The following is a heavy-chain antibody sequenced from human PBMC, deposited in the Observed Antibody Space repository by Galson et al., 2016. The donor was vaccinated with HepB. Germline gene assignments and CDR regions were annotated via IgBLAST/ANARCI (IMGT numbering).Heavy chain of an antibody. CDR1: GFTFRVYP. D-gene: IGHD6-13*01. V-gene: IGHV3-30*04. Sequence: SLRLSCAASGFTFRVYPMHWVRQAPGKGLEWVAVISYDATNKLYADSVKGRFTISRDNSKNSLYLQMNSLRAEDTAIYFCARTPGYSGTWYDAFDIWGPGTIVTVSS. CDR3: ARTPGYSGTWYDAFDI. J-gene: IGHJ3*02. CDR2: ISYDATNK.